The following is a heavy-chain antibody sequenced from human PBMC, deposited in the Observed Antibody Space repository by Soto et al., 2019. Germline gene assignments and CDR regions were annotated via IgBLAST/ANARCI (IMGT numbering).Heavy chain of an antibody. D-gene: IGHD3-10*01. J-gene: IGHJ4*02. CDR3: ARDSYGSDY. CDR2: MIPTDGST. V-gene: IGHV1-46*03. Sequence: ASVKVSCKTSGYTFSDYHIHWVRQAPGQGLEWMGRMIPTDGSTMYAQKFQGRATLTRDTSTSTAYMELTSLRFEDTAFYYCARDSYGSDYWGQGTQVTVSS. CDR1: GYTFSDYH.